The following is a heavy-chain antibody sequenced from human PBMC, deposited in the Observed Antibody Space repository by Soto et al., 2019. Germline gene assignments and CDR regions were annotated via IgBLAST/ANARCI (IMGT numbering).Heavy chain of an antibody. J-gene: IGHJ4*02. V-gene: IGHV3-49*03. CDR2: IRSKAYGGTT. D-gene: IGHD3-10*01. CDR1: GFTFGDYA. Sequence: EVQLVESGGGLVQPGRSLRLSCTASGFTFGDYAMSWFRQAPGKGLEWVGFIRSKAYGGTTEYAASVKGRFTISRDDSKTIAYLQTNSLKTEETAVYYCTSTDYGSGIYGKDDWGQGTLVTVSS. CDR3: TSTDYGSGIYGKDD.